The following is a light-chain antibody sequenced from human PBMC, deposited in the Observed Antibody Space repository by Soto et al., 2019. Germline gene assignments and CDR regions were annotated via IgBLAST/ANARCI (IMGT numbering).Light chain of an antibody. CDR3: QQYESTPPT. CDR2: WAS. V-gene: IGKV4-1*01. CDR1: QSVLYSSNNKNY. J-gene: IGKJ2*01. Sequence: DIVMTQSPDSLAVSLGERATINCKSSQSVLYSSNNKNYLAWYQQRPGQPPKLLIYWASTRESGVPDRFSGSGSGTDFTLTITSLQAEDVAVYCCQQYESTPPTFGQGPKLEIK.